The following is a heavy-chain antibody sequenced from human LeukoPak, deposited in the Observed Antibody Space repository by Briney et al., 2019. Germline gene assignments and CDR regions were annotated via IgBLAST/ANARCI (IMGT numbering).Heavy chain of an antibody. CDR1: GYSFTSYW. Sequence: GESLKISCKGSGYSFTSYWIGWLRQLPGKGLEWMGIIYPGDSDTRYSASLQGQVTISADKSISTAYLQWSSLKASDTAMYYCARHYYYYMDVWGKGTTVTVSS. CDR2: IYPGDSDT. V-gene: IGHV5-51*01. J-gene: IGHJ6*03. CDR3: ARHYYYYMDV.